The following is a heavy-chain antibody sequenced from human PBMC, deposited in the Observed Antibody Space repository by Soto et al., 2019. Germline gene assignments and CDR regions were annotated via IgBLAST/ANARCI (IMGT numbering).Heavy chain of an antibody. Sequence: QVQLQQWGAGLLKPSETLSLTCAVYGGSFSGYYWTWIRQPPGTGLEWIGEINHSGSTNYKPSLKSRVTISEDTSKNQFSLKLTSVTAADTAVYYCARDKITGLFDYWGQGTLVTVSS. J-gene: IGHJ4*02. V-gene: IGHV4-34*01. CDR1: GGSFSGYY. CDR2: INHSGST. D-gene: IGHD2-8*02. CDR3: ARDKITGLFDY.